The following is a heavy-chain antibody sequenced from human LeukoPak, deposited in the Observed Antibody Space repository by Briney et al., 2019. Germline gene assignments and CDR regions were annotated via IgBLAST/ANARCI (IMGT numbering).Heavy chain of an antibody. D-gene: IGHD2-21*02. V-gene: IGHV3-21*01. Sequence: GGSLRLSCAVSGFTFSSFGMIWVRQAPGKGLEWLASISGGGDFIYYADSVKGRFTISKDNTKTSAHLQLTSLRAEDTAVYYCARDSEAYCGGDCYFYFDYWGQGTRVTVSS. CDR3: ARDSEAYCGGDCYFYFDY. CDR1: GFTFSSFG. CDR2: ISGGGDFI. J-gene: IGHJ4*02.